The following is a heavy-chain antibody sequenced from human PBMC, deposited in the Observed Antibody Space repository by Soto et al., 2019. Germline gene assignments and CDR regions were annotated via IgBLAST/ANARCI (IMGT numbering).Heavy chain of an antibody. CDR3: ARDGRGEGVARYYYYYYGMDV. CDR1: DGSLRSNY. CDR2: IYSGGST. V-gene: IGHV3-53*01. Sequence: ETLCVPCTVSDGSLRSNYMSWIRKEPGKGLEWVSVIYSGGSTYYADSVKGRFTISRDNSKNTLYLQMNSLRAEDTAVYYCARDGRGEGVARYYYYYYGMDVWGQGTTVTVSS. J-gene: IGHJ6*02. D-gene: IGHD5-12*01.